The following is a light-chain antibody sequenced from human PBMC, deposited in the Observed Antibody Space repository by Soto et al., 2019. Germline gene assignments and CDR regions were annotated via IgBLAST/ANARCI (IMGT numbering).Light chain of an antibody. CDR2: GVS. J-gene: IGLJ2*01. V-gene: IGLV2-14*01. CDR1: SSDVGSYNN. Sequence: QSALTQPASVSGSPGQSITISCTGTSSDVGSYNNVSWYQQYQGKAPKLMIYGVSNRPAVVYYRLSGSKAGNTASLTISGLQAEDEADYYCSSYTSSSSHVVFGGGTEHTVL. CDR3: SSYTSSSSHVV.